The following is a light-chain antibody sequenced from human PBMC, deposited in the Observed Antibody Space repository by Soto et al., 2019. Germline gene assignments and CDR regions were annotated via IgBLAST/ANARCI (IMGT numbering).Light chain of an antibody. CDR3: QQTYSSPRT. CDR2: APS. J-gene: IGKJ1*01. CDR1: QSISSY. Sequence: DIQMTQSPSSLSASVGDRVTITCRASQSISSYLNWYQQKPGKAPKLLIYAPSNLQSGVPSRFSGSGSGTDFTLTISSVQPEDFATYYCQQTYSSPRTFGQGTKVDIK. V-gene: IGKV1-39*01.